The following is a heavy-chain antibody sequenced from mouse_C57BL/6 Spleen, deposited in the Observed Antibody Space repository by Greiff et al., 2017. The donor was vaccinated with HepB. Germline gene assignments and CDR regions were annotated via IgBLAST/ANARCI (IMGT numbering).Heavy chain of an antibody. D-gene: IGHD3-1*01. CDR1: GFTFSSYA. J-gene: IGHJ1*03. CDR3: ARVGGYFDV. Sequence: EVKLVESGGGLVKPGGSLKLSCAASGFTFSSYAMSWVRQTPEKRLEWVATISDGGSYTYYPDNVQGRFTISRDNAKNNLYLQMSHLKSEDTAMYYCARVGGYFDVWGTGTTVTVSS. CDR2: ISDGGSYT. V-gene: IGHV5-4*03.